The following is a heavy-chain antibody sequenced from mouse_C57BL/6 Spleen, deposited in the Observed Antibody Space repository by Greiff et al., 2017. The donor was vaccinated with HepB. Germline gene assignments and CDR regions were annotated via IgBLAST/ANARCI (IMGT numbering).Heavy chain of an antibody. J-gene: IGHJ1*03. V-gene: IGHV1-26*01. Sequence: EVQLQQSGPELVKPGASVKISCKASGYTFTDYYMNWVKQSHGKSLEWIGDINPNNGGTSYNQKFKGKATLTVDKSSSTAYMELRSLTSEDSAVYYCASWGGGFHWYFDVWGTGTTVTVSS. CDR3: ASWGGGFHWYFDV. CDR1: GYTFTDYY. CDR2: INPNNGGT.